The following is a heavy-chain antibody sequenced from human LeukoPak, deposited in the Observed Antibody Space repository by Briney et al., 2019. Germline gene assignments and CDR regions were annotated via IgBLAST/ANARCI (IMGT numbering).Heavy chain of an antibody. CDR2: ISGTSTYI. J-gene: IGHJ4*02. CDR1: GFTFSSYS. CDR3: ATWEGYRFGIDY. D-gene: IGHD5-18*01. V-gene: IGHV3-21*01. Sequence: GGSLRLSCAASGFTFSSYSINWVRQAPGKGLEWVSSISGTSTYIYYADSVKGRFTISRDNAKNSLYLQMNSLRAEDTAMYYCATWEGYRFGIDYWGQGTLVTVSS.